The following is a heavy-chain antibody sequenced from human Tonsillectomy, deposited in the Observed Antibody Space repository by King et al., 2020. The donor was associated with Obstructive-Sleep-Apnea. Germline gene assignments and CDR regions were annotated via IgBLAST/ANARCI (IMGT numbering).Heavy chain of an antibody. V-gene: IGHV3-23*04. D-gene: IGHD3-3*01. CDR3: AKDRGRSDFGSGQWANWFDP. J-gene: IGHJ5*02. CDR1: GFTFSSYA. Sequence: VQLVESGGGLVQPGGSLRLSCAASGFTFSSYAMSWVRQAPGKGLEWVSAISGSGGSTYYADSVKGRFTISRDNSQNTLYLQMNSLRAEDTAVYYCAKDRGRSDFGSGQWANWFDPWGQGTLVTVSS. CDR2: ISGSGGST.